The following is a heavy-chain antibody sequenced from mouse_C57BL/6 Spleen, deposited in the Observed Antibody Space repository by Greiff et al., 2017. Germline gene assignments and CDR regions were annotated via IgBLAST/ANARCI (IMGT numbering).Heavy chain of an antibody. V-gene: IGHV1-15*01. CDR3: TREENGYDSFDY. J-gene: IGHJ2*01. CDR2: IDPETGGT. CDR1: GYTFTDYE. D-gene: IGHD2-2*01. Sequence: QVQLQQSGAELVRPGASVTLSCKASGYTFTDYEMHWVKQTPVHGLEWIGAIDPETGGTAYNQKFKGKAILTADKSSSTAYMELRSLTSEDSAVYYCTREENGYDSFDYWGQGTTLTVSS.